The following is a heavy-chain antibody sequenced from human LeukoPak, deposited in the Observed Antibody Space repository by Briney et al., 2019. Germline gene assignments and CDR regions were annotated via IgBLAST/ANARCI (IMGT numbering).Heavy chain of an antibody. Sequence: ASVKVSCKASGYTFTEYYMHWVRQAPGQGLEWMGWINPNRGATKYAQKFQGRVTMTRDTSISTLYMELSRLRSDDTAVYYCARVRACSSGWNFDYWGQGTLVTVSS. J-gene: IGHJ4*02. CDR3: ARVRACSSGWNFDY. V-gene: IGHV1-2*02. CDR2: INPNRGAT. D-gene: IGHD6-19*01. CDR1: GYTFTEYY.